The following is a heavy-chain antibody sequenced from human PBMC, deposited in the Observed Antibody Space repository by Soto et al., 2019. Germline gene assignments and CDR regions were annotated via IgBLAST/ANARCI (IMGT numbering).Heavy chain of an antibody. CDR3: ARDRNGIGDY. CDR1: GGSINSYH. D-gene: IGHD1-1*01. CDR2: IYYRGST. Sequence: QMQLQESGPGLVKPSETLSLTCTVSGGSINSYHWSWIRQSPGKGLEWIGNIYYRGSTNYNPSLKRRATISVDTPKRQFSLKLSSVTAADTAVYCCARDRNGIGDYWGQGTLVTVSS. V-gene: IGHV4-59*01. J-gene: IGHJ4*02.